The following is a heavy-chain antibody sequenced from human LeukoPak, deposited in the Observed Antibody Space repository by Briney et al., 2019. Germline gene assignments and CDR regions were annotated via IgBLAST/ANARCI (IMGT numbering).Heavy chain of an antibody. CDR3: ARGARNYDILTGYYYYYYMDV. CDR2: IIPILGIA. V-gene: IGHV1-69*10. CDR1: GGTFSSYA. J-gene: IGHJ6*03. Sequence: GASVKVSCKASGGTFSSYAISWVRQAPGQGLEWMGGIIPILGIANYAQKFQGRVTITADKSTSTAYMELSSLRSEDTAVYYCARGARNYDILTGYYYYYYMDVWGKGTTVTVSS. D-gene: IGHD3-9*01.